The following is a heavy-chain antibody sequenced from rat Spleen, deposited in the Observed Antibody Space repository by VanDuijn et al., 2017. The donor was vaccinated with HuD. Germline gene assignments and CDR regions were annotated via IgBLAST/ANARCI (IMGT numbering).Heavy chain of an antibody. CDR2: INSAGST. D-gene: IGHD1-4*01. CDR1: GYSITSSYR. V-gene: IGHV3-3*01. J-gene: IGHJ1*01. Sequence: EVQLQESGPGLVKPSQSLSLTCSVTGYSITSSYRWNWIRKFPGNKLEWMGYINSAGSTNYNPSLKSRISITRDTSKNQFFLQVNSVTTEDTATYYCARCPGAGARYWYFDFWGPGTMVTVSS. CDR3: ARCPGAGARYWYFDF.